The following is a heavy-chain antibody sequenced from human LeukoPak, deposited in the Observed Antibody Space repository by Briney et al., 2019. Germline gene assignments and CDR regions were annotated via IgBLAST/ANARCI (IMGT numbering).Heavy chain of an antibody. D-gene: IGHD5-12*01. CDR1: GFTFSTYG. Sequence: GESLRLSCAAYGFTFSTYGMHWVRQAPGKGLEWVALIRYDGSNKYYADSVNGRFTISRDNSRNTVYLQMNSLRVEDTAVYYCAKTYSRESGYDFFFHYWGQGTRVTVSS. V-gene: IGHV3-30*02. J-gene: IGHJ4*02. CDR2: IRYDGSNK. CDR3: AKTYSRESGYDFFFHY.